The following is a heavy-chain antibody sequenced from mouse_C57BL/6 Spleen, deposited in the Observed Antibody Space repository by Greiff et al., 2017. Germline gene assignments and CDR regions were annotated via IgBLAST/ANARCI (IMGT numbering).Heavy chain of an antibody. V-gene: IGHV3-6*01. CDR2: ISYDGSN. CDR3: AREGDYSNYGFAY. J-gene: IGHJ3*01. CDR1: GYSITSGYY. D-gene: IGHD2-5*01. Sequence: VQLKESGPGLVKPSQSLSLTCSVTGYSITSGYYWNWIRQFPGNKLEWMGYISYDGSNNYNPSLKNRISITRDTSKNQFFLKLNSVTTEDTATYYCAREGDYSNYGFAYWGQGTLVTVSA.